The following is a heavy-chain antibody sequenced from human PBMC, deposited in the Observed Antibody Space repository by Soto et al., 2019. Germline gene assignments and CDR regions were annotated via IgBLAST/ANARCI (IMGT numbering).Heavy chain of an antibody. CDR3: ARSLGPSRHFFDH. CDR1: GFTFDDYD. CDR2: LSDTT. Sequence: EVQLLDSGGDLVQPGGFLGLSCAASGFTFDDYDMSWVRQAPGKGLEWVSTLSDTTYYADSVRGRFTISRDTSGSTLYLQMNSLGVDDTAVYYCARSLGPSRHFFDHWGQGTLVTVSS. D-gene: IGHD3-16*01. J-gene: IGHJ4*02. V-gene: IGHV3-23*01.